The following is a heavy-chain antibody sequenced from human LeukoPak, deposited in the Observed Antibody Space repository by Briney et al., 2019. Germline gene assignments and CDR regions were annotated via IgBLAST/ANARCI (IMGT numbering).Heavy chain of an antibody. J-gene: IGHJ4*02. D-gene: IGHD5-18*01. CDR2: IYSGGST. CDR3: AREGGYSQDIDH. Sequence: SGGSLRLSCAASGFIVSSYYMSWVRQAPGKGLEWVSVIYSGGSTYYADSVKGRFTISRDNSKNTLCLQMNSLRVEDTAVYYCAREGGYSQDIDHWGQGTLVTVSS. V-gene: IGHV3-66*01. CDR1: GFIVSSYY.